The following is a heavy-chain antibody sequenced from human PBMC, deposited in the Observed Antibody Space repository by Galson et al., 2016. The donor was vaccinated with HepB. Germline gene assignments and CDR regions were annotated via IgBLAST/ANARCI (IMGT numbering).Heavy chain of an antibody. V-gene: IGHV3-7*01. CDR3: VRGKHALEV. J-gene: IGHJ6*02. Sequence: SLRLSCAVSGLTFSRFWMSWVRQAPGKGPEWVASINEDGTEKYHVDSATGRFTISRDNAKNAFYLRMNSLRDEDPAVYFCVRGKHALEVWGQGTAVRVSS. CDR1: GLTFSRFW. CDR2: INEDGTEK.